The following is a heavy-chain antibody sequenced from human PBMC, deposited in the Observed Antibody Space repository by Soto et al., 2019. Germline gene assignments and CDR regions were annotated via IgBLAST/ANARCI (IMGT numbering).Heavy chain of an antibody. CDR2: MSGSGGTL. J-gene: IGHJ6*04. V-gene: IGHV3-11*01. CDR1: GFSFSDYY. D-gene: IGHD2-15*01. Sequence: QVQLVESGGGLVKPGGSLTLSCAASGFSFSDYYMSWVRQAPGKGPEWMSYMSGSGGTLYYADSVKGRFTMSRDNAKNSLSLHMNTLRAEDTAVDYCARENCRGGSCYSFYYFWMDVWGKGTTVTVSS. CDR3: ARENCRGGSCYSFYYFWMDV.